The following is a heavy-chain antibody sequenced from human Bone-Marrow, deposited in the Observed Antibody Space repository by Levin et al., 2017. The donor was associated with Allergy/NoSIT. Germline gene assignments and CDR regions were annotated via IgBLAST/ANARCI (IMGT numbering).Heavy chain of an antibody. J-gene: IGHJ5*02. CDR3: ARERETQAFDP. V-gene: IGHV7-4-1*02. CDR2: INTDTGNP. Sequence: ASVKVSCKASGYTFTKHALNWVRQAPGQGLEWMGWINTDTGNPTYAQGFTGRFVFSLDTSVSTAYLQISSLKAEDTAVYYCARERETQAFDPWGQGTLVTVSS. CDR1: GYTFTKHA.